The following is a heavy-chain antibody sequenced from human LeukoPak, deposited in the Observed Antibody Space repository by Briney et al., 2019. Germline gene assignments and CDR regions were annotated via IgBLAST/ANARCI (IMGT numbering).Heavy chain of an antibody. CDR2: IIPIFGTA. D-gene: IGHD6-13*01. CDR3: ARNPAGKGYYYYYMDV. Sequence: GASVKVPCKASGGTFSSYAISWVRQAPGQGLEWMGRIIPIFGTANYAQKFQGRVAITTDESTSTAYMELSSLRSEDTAVYYCARNPAGKGYYYYYMDVWGKGTTVTVSS. CDR1: GGTFSSYA. V-gene: IGHV1-69*05. J-gene: IGHJ6*03.